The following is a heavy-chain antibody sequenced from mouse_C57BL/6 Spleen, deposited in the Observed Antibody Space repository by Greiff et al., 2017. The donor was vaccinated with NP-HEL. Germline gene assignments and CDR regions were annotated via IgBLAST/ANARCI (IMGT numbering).Heavy chain of an antibody. J-gene: IGHJ2*01. CDR3: ARNEAYDYGRGPDY. Sequence: VQLQQSGPELVKPGASVKISCKASGYAFSSSWMNWVKQRPGKGLEWIGRIYPGDGDTNYNGKFKGKATLTADKPSSTAYMQLSSLTSEDSAVYFCARNEAYDYGRGPDYWGQGTTLTVSS. V-gene: IGHV1-82*01. CDR1: GYAFSSSW. D-gene: IGHD2-4*01. CDR2: IYPGDGDT.